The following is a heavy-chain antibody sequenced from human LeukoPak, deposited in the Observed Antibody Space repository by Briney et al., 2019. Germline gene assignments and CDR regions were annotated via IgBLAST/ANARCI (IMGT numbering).Heavy chain of an antibody. Sequence: SETLSLTCTVPGGSISSYYWSWIRQPPGKVLEWIGYIYYTGSTNYIPSLKSRVIISVDTSKNQFSLKLSSVTAADTAVYYCARLDELLAFDYWGQGTLVTVSS. V-gene: IGHV4-59*08. D-gene: IGHD2-15*01. J-gene: IGHJ4*02. CDR3: ARLDELLAFDY. CDR2: IYYTGST. CDR1: GGSISSYY.